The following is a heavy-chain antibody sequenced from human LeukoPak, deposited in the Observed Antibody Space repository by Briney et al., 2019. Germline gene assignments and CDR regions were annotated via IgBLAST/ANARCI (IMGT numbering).Heavy chain of an antibody. J-gene: IGHJ4*02. V-gene: IGHV1-2*02. CDR3: ARGPISGGSWSDY. CDR2: INPNSGGT. D-gene: IGHD2-15*01. CDR1: GYTFTGYY. Sequence: ASVTVSCKASGYTFTGYYMHWVRQAPGQGLEWMGWINPNSGGTNYAQKFQGRVTMTRDTSISTAYMELSRLRSDDTAVYYCARGPISGGSWSDYWGQGTLVTVSS.